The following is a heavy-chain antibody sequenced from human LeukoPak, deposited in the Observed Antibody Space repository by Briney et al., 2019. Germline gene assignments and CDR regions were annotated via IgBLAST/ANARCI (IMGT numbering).Heavy chain of an antibody. Sequence: GGSLRLSCEASGFIFGNYYMSWVRQAPGKGLEWVAAINGTGSTTYYADSVKGRFTISRDNSKNTLYLQMNSLRAEDTAVYYCAKDTVVVPAAMVFDYWGQGTLVTVSS. D-gene: IGHD2-2*01. CDR2: INGTGSTT. CDR1: GFIFGNYY. V-gene: IGHV3-23*01. CDR3: AKDTVVVPAAMVFDY. J-gene: IGHJ4*02.